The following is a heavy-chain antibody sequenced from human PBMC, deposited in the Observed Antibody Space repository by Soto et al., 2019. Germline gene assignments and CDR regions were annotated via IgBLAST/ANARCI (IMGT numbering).Heavy chain of an antibody. D-gene: IGHD4-17*01. CDR1: GFTFSSYS. J-gene: IGHJ4*02. CDR2: ISSSSSYI. CDR3: ARHYGDYGDYFDY. V-gene: IGHV3-21*01. Sequence: EVQLVESGGGLVKPGGSLRLSCAASGFTFSSYSMNWVRQAPGKGLEWVSSISSSSSYIYYADSVKGRFTISRDNAQNSLYLQMNSLRAEDTAVYYCARHYGDYGDYFDYWGQGTLVTVSS.